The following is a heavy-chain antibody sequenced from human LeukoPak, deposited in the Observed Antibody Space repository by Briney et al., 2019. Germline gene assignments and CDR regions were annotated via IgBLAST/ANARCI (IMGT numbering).Heavy chain of an antibody. V-gene: IGHV3-15*01. CDR1: GITFSNAW. J-gene: IGHJ4*02. CDR2: IYRSSNGETT. D-gene: IGHD6-19*01. CDR3: TTYSSGSCPF. Sequence: PGGSLRLSCAASGITFSNAWTTRVRQAPGKGLEWVGRIYRSSNGETTDYGAPVKGRFTMSRDDSKNTLYLQMNSLKTEDTAVYYCTTYSSGSCPFWGQGTLVTVSS.